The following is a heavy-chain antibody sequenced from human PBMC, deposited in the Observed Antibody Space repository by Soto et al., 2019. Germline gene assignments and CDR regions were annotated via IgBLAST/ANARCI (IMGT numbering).Heavy chain of an antibody. J-gene: IGHJ5*02. V-gene: IGHV4-30-2*01. CDR1: GGSISSGGYS. Sequence: LSLTCAVSGGSISSGGYSWSWIRQPPGKGLEWIGYIYHSGSTYYNPSLKSRVTISVDRSKNQFSLKLSSVTAADTAVYYCARDRPFAGNWFDPWGQGTLVTVSS. CDR3: ARDRPFAGNWFDP. CDR2: IYHSGST.